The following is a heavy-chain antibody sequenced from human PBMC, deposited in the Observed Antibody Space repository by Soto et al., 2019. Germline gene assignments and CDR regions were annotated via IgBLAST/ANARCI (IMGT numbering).Heavy chain of an antibody. CDR3: ARHRYYDILTGYYMIGY. Sequence: SETQSLPYTVSGGSISNRSYYWSWNRQPPGKGLEWIGSIYYSGSTYYNPSLKSRVTISVDTSKNQFSLKLSAVTAADTAVYYCARHRYYDILTGYYMIGYWGQGTLVTGSS. J-gene: IGHJ4*02. D-gene: IGHD3-9*01. CDR2: IYYSGST. V-gene: IGHV4-39*01. CDR1: GGSISNRSYY.